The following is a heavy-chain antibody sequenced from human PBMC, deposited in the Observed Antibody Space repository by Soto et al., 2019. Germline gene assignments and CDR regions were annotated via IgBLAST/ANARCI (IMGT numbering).Heavy chain of an antibody. CDR2: INHSGST. CDR3: ARDIVVVPRYGMDV. V-gene: IGHV4-34*01. CDR1: GGSFSGYY. Sequence: SETLSLTCAVYGGSFSGYYWSWFRQPPGKGLEWIGEINHSGSTNYNPSLKSRVTISVDTSKNQFSLKLSSVTAADTAVYYCARDIVVVPRYGMDVWGQGTTVT. D-gene: IGHD2-2*01. J-gene: IGHJ6*02.